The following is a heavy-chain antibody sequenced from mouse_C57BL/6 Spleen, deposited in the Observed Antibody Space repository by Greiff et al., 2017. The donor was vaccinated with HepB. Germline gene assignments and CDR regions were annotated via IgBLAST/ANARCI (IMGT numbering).Heavy chain of an antibody. CDR1: GFTFNDYQ. CDR3: VKAVSSGSSYTWFAY. V-gene: IGHV7-4*01. J-gene: IGHJ3*01. Sequence: EVNLVESGGGLVQPGASLRLSCAASGFTFNDYQMSWVRQAPGKAPEWLALIRNKANGYTTEYTASVKGRFTISRDNSQNILSLQMNPLRAEDSATYYCVKAVSSGSSYTWFAYWGQGTLVTVSA. D-gene: IGHD1-1*01. CDR2: IRNKANGYTT.